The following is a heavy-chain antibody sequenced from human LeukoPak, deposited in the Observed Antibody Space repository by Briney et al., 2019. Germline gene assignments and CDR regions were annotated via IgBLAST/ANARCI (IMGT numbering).Heavy chain of an antibody. J-gene: IGHJ4*02. CDR1: GGSFSGYY. Sequence: SETLSLTCAVYGGSFSGYYWSWIRQPPGKGLEWIGEINHSGSTNYNPSLKSRVTISVDTSKNQFSLKLSSVTAADTAVYYCAKAEYSGSYSDYWGQGTLVTVSS. D-gene: IGHD1-26*01. V-gene: IGHV4-34*01. CDR2: INHSGST. CDR3: AKAEYSGSYSDY.